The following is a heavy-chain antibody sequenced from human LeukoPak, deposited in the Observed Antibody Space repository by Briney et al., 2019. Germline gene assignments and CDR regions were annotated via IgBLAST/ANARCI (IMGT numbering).Heavy chain of an antibody. CDR2: IYYSGST. CDR3: ASQGDWNDYFDY. Sequence: SETLSLTCTVSGGSISSYYWSWIRQPPGKGLEWIGYIYYSGSTNYNPSLKSRVTISVDTSKNQFSLKLSSVTAADTAVYYCASQGDWNDYFDYWGQGTLVTVSS. CDR1: GGSISSYY. V-gene: IGHV4-59*01. J-gene: IGHJ4*02. D-gene: IGHD1-1*01.